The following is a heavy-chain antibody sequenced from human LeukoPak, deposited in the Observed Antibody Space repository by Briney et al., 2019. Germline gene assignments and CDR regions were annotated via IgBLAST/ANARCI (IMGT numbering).Heavy chain of an antibody. Sequence: GGSLRLSCAASGFTFSSYGMHWVRQAPGKGLEWVAFIRYDGSNKYYADSVKGRFTISRDNSKNTLYLQMNGLRAEDTAVYYCARDRGGIGYYMDVWGKGTTVTVSS. J-gene: IGHJ6*03. CDR2: IRYDGSNK. CDR3: ARDRGGIGYYMDV. CDR1: GFTFSSYG. V-gene: IGHV3-30*02. D-gene: IGHD3-16*02.